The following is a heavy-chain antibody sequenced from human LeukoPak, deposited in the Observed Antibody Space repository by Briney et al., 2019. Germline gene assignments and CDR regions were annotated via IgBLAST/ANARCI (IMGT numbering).Heavy chain of an antibody. CDR3: AKDRRYDISTGSLNY. CDR1: GFTFSSYA. Sequence: GETLRLSCAASGFTFSSYAMSWVRQAPGKGLEWVSAISGSGGSTYYADPVKGRFTISRDNSKNTLYLQMNSLRAEDTAVYYCAKDRRYDISTGSLNYWGQGTLVTVSS. D-gene: IGHD3-9*01. CDR2: ISGSGGST. J-gene: IGHJ4*02. V-gene: IGHV3-23*01.